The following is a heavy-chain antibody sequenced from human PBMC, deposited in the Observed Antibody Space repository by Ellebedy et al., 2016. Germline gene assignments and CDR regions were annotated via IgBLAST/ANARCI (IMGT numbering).Heavy chain of an antibody. CDR3: AVSGYYHYYFDY. Sequence: SVKVSXKASGGTFSGYAISWVRQAPGQGLEWMGGITAIFGTTNYAQKFQGRVTITADESTSTAYMELSSLRSEDTAVYYCAVSGYYHYYFDYWGQGTLVTVSS. CDR1: GGTFSGYA. D-gene: IGHD3-22*01. J-gene: IGHJ4*02. CDR2: ITAIFGTT. V-gene: IGHV1-69*13.